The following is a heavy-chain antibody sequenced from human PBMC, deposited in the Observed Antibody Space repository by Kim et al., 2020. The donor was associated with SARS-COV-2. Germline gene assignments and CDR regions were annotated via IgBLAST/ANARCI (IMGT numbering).Heavy chain of an antibody. CDR3: ARQERRGLGSWFFAL. D-gene: IGHD1-26*01. Sequence: GESLKISCEGSGFSFSMYWIGWVRQVPGKGLERMGIINPSDSDTRDNPPVQGHVTISADKSINTAYLHWNSLKTSDSGIYFCARQERRGLGSWFFALWGRGTLLTVSS. CDR2: INPSDSDT. V-gene: IGHV5-51*01. J-gene: IGHJ2*01. CDR1: GFSFSMYW.